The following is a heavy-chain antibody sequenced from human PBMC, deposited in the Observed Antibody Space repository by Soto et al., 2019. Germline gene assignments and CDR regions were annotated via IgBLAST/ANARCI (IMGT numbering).Heavy chain of an antibody. CDR2: MNANSGNT. Sequence: QVQLVQSGAEVKKPGASVKVSCRASGYTVTSYDINWVRQATGQGLEWMGWMNANSGNTGHAQKSQGRVTITRNPSISTAYMEPTNPRSEYTAVYYCARELYSSDRFDPWGEGTLVTVSS. D-gene: IGHD6-25*01. J-gene: IGHJ5*02. V-gene: IGHV1-8*01. CDR3: ARELYSSDRFDP. CDR1: GYTVTSYD.